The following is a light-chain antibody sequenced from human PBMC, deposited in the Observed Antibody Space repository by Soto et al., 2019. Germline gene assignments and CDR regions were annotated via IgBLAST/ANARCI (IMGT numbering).Light chain of an antibody. Sequence: QAVVTQEPSFSVSPGGTVTLTCALSSGSVSTNNYPSWCQQTPGQPPRTLIFRTNTRSSGVPDRFSGSILGSKAALTITGAQADDESDYYCALYMGRGIWVFGGGTKLTVL. V-gene: IGLV8-61*01. CDR1: SGSVSTNNY. CDR3: ALYMGRGIWV. J-gene: IGLJ3*02. CDR2: RTN.